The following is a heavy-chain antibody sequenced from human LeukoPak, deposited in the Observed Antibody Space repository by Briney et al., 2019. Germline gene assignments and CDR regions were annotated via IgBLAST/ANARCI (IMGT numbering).Heavy chain of an antibody. J-gene: IGHJ4*02. CDR3: ARTDYDLDY. Sequence: PSETLSLTCAVYGGSFSGYYWSWIRQPPGKGLEWIGEINHSGSTNYNPSLKSRVTISVDTSKNQFSLKLSSVTAADTAVYYCARTDYDLDYWGQGTPVTVSS. D-gene: IGHD3-16*01. V-gene: IGHV4-34*01. CDR1: GGSFSGYY. CDR2: INHSGST.